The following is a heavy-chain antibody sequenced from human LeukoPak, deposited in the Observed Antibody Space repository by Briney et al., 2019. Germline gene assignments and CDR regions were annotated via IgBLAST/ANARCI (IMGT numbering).Heavy chain of an antibody. CDR3: ARGQYYYDSSGYLDY. CDR2: IYYSGST. D-gene: IGHD3-22*01. CDR1: GGSISSSSYY. V-gene: IGHV4-39*01. Sequence: SETLSLTCTVSGGSISSSSYYWGWIRQPPGKGLEWIGSIYYSGSTYYNPSLKSRVTISVDTSKNQFSLKLSSVTAADTAVYYCARGQYYYDSSGYLDYWGQGTLATVSS. J-gene: IGHJ4*02.